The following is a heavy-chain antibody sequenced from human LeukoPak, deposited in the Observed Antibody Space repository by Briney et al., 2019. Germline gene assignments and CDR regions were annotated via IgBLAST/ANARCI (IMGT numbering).Heavy chain of an antibody. D-gene: IGHD3-10*01. V-gene: IGHV3-11*04. CDR2: ISTPSHTI. CDR1: GFTFSDFY. CDR3: ARGSGYWDY. J-gene: IGHJ4*02. Sequence: GGSLRLSCAASGFTFSDFYMNWIRQAPGRGLEWVSYISTPSHTIYYADSVKGRFTISRDNSNLYLQMDDLRVDDTAVYYCARGSGYWDYWGQGTLVTVSS.